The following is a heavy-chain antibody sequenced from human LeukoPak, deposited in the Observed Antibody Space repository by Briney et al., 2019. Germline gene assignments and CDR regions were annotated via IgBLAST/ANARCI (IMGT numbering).Heavy chain of an antibody. V-gene: IGHV1-18*01. CDR1: GYTFTSYG. CDR3: VREHDSSGYYRNFDY. D-gene: IGHD3-22*01. Sequence: ASVKVSCKASGYTFTSYGISWVRQAPGQGLEWMGWISAYNGNTNYAQKLQGRVTMTTDTSTSTAYMELRSLRSDDTAVYYCVREHDSSGYYRNFDYWGQGTLVTVSS. J-gene: IGHJ4*02. CDR2: ISAYNGNT.